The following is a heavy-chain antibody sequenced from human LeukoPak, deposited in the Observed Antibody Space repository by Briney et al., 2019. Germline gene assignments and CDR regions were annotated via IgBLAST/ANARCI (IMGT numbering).Heavy chain of an antibody. J-gene: IGHJ4*02. CDR1: GFTFSSYW. CDR3: ATPGYSSSWRNFDY. V-gene: IGHV3-74*01. D-gene: IGHD6-13*01. Sequence: PGGSLRLSCAASGFTFSSYWMHWVRQAPGKGLVWVSRINSDGSSTSYADSVKGRFTISRDNAKNTLYLQMNSLRAEDTAVYYCATPGYSSSWRNFDYWGQGTPVTVSS. CDR2: INSDGSST.